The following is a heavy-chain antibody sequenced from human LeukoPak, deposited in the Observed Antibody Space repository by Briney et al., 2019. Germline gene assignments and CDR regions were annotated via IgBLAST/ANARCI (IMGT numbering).Heavy chain of an antibody. CDR2: IDPGDSDT. D-gene: IGHD3-10*01. CDR1: GYSFTTYW. V-gene: IGHV5-51*01. Sequence: GESLQISCKGSGYSFTTYWIGWVRQMPGKGLEWMGIIDPGDSDTRYSPSFQGQVTISADKSISTAYLQWSSLKASDTAMCYCARQYYYGSGSSGYYFDYWGQGTLVTVSS. CDR3: ARQYYYGSGSSGYYFDY. J-gene: IGHJ4*02.